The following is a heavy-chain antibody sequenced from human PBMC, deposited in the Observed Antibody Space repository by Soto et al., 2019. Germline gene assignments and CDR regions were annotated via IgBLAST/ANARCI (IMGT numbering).Heavy chain of an antibody. Sequence: QVQLQESGPGLVKPSETLSLTCTVSGGSISSYYWIWIRQPPGKGLECIGYIYYRGSTNYDPSLKRRVIISVDTSKTQCSLKLSSVTAAGTAVYYCARERTGWLRFDYYGMDVWGHGTTVTVSS. CDR1: GGSISSYY. CDR2: IYYRGST. J-gene: IGHJ6*02. CDR3: ARERTGWLRFDYYGMDV. D-gene: IGHD5-12*01. V-gene: IGHV4-59*01.